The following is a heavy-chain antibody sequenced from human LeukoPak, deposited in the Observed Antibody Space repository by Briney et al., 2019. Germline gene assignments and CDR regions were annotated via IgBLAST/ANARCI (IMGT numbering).Heavy chain of an antibody. D-gene: IGHD4-17*01. J-gene: IGHJ6*02. V-gene: IGHV4-4*07. CDR1: GGSISSYY. CDR3: AFGDYYYYYYGMDV. CDR2: IYTSGST. Sequence: PSETLSLTCTVSGGSISSYYWSWIRQPAGKGLEWIGRIYTSGSTNYNPSLKSRVTMSVDTSKNQFSLKLSSVTAADTAVYYCAFGDYYYYYYGMDVWGQGTTVTVSS.